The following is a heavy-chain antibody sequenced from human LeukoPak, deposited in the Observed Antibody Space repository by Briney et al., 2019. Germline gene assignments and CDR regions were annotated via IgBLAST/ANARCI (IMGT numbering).Heavy chain of an antibody. CDR3: ARDAGRVGSSWYYFDY. Sequence: SMKVSCKASGGTFSSYAISWVRQAPGQGLEWMGGIIPTFGTANYAQKFQGRVTIPTDESTSTAYMELSSLRSEDTAVYYCARDAGRVGSSWYYFDYWGQGTLVTVSS. V-gene: IGHV1-69*05. J-gene: IGHJ4*02. CDR2: IIPTFGTA. D-gene: IGHD6-13*01. CDR1: GGTFSSYA.